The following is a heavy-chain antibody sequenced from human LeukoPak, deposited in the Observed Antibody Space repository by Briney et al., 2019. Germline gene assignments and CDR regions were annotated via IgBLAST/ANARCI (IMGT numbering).Heavy chain of an antibody. D-gene: IGHD7-27*01. J-gene: IGHJ3*02. CDR2: ISGDGGNT. Sequence: PGGSLRLSRAASAFTFDDYAMHWVRQVPGKGLEWVSLISGDGGNTYYADSVKGRFTISRDNSKNSLYLQMNSLRTEDTALYYCAKDPGAYTEGAFDIWGQGTMVTVSS. CDR1: AFTFDDYA. V-gene: IGHV3-43*02. CDR3: AKDPGAYTEGAFDI.